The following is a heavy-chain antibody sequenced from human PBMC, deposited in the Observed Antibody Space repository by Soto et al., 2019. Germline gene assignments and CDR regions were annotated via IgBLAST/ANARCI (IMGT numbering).Heavy chain of an antibody. CDR1: GGTFSSYT. CDR3: ARTHKAHAYVWGSYD. D-gene: IGHD3-16*01. V-gene: IGHV1-69*02. CDR2: IIPILGIA. J-gene: IGHJ4*02. Sequence: QVQLVQSGAEVKKPGSSVKVSCKASGGTFSSYTISWVRQAPGQGLEWMGRIIPILGIANYAQKFQGRVTITAHKSTRTAHMELSSLRSADTALHYCARTHKAHAYVWGSYDWGQGTLVTVSS.